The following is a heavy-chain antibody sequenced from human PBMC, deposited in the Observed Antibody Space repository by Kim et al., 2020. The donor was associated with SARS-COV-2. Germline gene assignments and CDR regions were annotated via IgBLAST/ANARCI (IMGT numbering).Heavy chain of an antibody. Sequence: GGSLRLSCAASGFTFSSYAMRWVRQAPGKGLEWVAVISYDGSNKYYADSVKGRFTISRDNSKNTLYLQMNSLRAEDTAVYYCASGTMVRGVIISWGQGTL. CDR2: ISYDGSNK. D-gene: IGHD3-10*01. CDR1: GFTFSSYA. CDR3: ASGTMVRGVIIS. J-gene: IGHJ5*02. V-gene: IGHV3-30*04.